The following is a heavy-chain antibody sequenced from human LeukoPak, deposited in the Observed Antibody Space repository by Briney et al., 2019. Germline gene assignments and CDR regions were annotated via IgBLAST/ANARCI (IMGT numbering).Heavy chain of an antibody. CDR1: GYTFTSYG. CDR2: FSAYNGNT. D-gene: IGHD2-2*01. J-gene: IGHJ1*01. CDR3: ARGGYCSSTSCVEYFQH. Sequence: ASVKVSCKASGYTFTSYGISWVRQAPGQGLEGMGWFSAYNGNTNYAQMLQGRVTLTTDTSTSRDYIELRSLRPDDTAVYYCARGGYCSSTSCVEYFQHWGESTLVTVSS. V-gene: IGHV1-18*04.